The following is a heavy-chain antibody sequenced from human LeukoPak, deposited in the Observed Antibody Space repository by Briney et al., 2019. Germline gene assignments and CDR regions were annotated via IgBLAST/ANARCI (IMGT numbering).Heavy chain of an antibody. CDR3: ASTGGYCSSTSCSTGNDY. CDR2: IYYSGST. CDR1: GGSISSSSYY. D-gene: IGHD2-2*02. V-gene: IGHV4-39*01. J-gene: IGHJ4*02. Sequence: SETLSLTCTVSGGSISSSSYYWGRIRQPPGKGLEWIGSIYYSGSTYYNPSLKSRVTISVDTSKNQFSLKLSSVTAADTAVYYCASTGGYCSSTSCSTGNDYWGQGTLVTVSS.